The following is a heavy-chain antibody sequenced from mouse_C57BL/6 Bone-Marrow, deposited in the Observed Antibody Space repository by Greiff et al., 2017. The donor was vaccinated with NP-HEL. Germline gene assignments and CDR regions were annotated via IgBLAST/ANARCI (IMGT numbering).Heavy chain of an antibody. D-gene: IGHD6-5*01. CDR1: GFNIKDDY. Sequence: VQLKQSGAELVRPGASVKLSCTASGFNIKDDYMHWVKQRPEQGLEWIGWIDPENGDTEYASKFQGKATITADTSSNTAYLQLSSLTSEDTAVYYCTTICGGYYWGQGTTLTVSS. CDR3: TTICGGYY. V-gene: IGHV14-4*01. J-gene: IGHJ2*01. CDR2: IDPENGDT.